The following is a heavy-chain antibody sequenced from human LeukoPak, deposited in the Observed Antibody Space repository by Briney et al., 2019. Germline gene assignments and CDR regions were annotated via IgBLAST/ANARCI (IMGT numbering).Heavy chain of an antibody. D-gene: IGHD1-7*01. CDR2: VYPAGSST. V-gene: IGHV5-51*01. CDR1: GSSFTSYW. CDR3: ARRNYTSVWFDP. J-gene: IGHJ5*02. Sequence: GESLQISCQGSGSSFTSYWIGWVRQLPGKGLEWMGIVYPAGSSTIYSPSFQGQVTISVDKSSSTAYLQWNTLKTSDTAMYYCARRNYTSVWFDPWGQGTLVTVSS.